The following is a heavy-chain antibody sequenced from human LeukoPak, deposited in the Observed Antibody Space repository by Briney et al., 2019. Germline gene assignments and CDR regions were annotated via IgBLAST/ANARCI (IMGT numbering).Heavy chain of an antibody. V-gene: IGHV4-39*07. Sequence: SETLSLTCTVSGGSISSSSYHWGWIRQPPGKGLEWIGSIYYSGSTYYNPSLKSRVTISVDTSKNQFSLKLSSVTAADTAVYYCRALRKVGAFDIWGQGTMVTVSS. CDR3: RALRKVGAFDI. D-gene: IGHD1-26*01. CDR2: IYYSGST. J-gene: IGHJ3*02. CDR1: GGSISSSSYH.